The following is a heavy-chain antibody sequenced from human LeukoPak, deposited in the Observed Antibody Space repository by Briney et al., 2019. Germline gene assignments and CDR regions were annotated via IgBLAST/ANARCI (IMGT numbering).Heavy chain of an antibody. CDR1: GFTFSSYS. CDR3: AGDSSGWYHTFDY. Sequence: GGSLRLSCAASGFTFSSYSMNWVRQAPGKGLEWVSSISSSSSYIYYADSVKGRFTISRDNAKNSLYLQMNSLRAEDTAVYYCAGDSSGWYHTFDYWGQGTLVTVSS. D-gene: IGHD6-19*01. V-gene: IGHV3-21*01. J-gene: IGHJ4*02. CDR2: ISSSSSYI.